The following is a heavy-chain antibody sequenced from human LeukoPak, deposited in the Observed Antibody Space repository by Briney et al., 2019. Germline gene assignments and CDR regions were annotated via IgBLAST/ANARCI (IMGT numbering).Heavy chain of an antibody. V-gene: IGHV3-15*01. CDR1: GFTFNNAW. CDR2: IKTKTDGGTT. D-gene: IGHD3-9*01. CDR3: ITNILTGYFDY. Sequence: PGGSLRLSCTASGFTFNNAWMTWVRQAPGKGLEWVGRIKTKTDGGTTKYAAPVKGRFTISRDDSKNTLYLQMTSLKTEDTAVYYCITNILTGYFDYWGQGTLVTVSS. J-gene: IGHJ4*02.